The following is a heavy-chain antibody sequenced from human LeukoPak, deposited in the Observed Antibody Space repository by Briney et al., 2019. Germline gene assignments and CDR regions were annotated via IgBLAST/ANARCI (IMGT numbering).Heavy chain of an antibody. Sequence: GASVKVSCKASGYTFTGYYMHWVRQAPGQGLEWMGWISAYNGNTNYAQKLQGRVTMTTDTSTSTAYMELRSLRSDDTAVYYCARGPRVFYDFNMDVWGKGTTVTVSS. D-gene: IGHD3-3*01. V-gene: IGHV1-18*04. J-gene: IGHJ6*03. CDR2: ISAYNGNT. CDR1: GYTFTGYY. CDR3: ARGPRVFYDFNMDV.